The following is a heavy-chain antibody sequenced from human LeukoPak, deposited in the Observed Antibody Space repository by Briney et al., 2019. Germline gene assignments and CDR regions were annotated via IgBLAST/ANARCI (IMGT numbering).Heavy chain of an antibody. CDR1: AFTVSNYA. J-gene: IGHJ4*02. CDR3: ARGGLQFIDY. V-gene: IGHV3-30-3*01. Sequence: PGGSLRLSFALSAFTVSNYAMHWVRQAPGKGVECVAVISYDGSNKYYADSVKCRFTISRDNSKNTLYLQMNSLRAEDTAVYYCARGGLQFIDYWGQGTLVTVSS. CDR2: ISYDGSNK. D-gene: IGHD5-24*01.